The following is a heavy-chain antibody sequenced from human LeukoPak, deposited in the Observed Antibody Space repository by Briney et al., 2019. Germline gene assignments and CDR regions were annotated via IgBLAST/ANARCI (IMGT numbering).Heavy chain of an antibody. D-gene: IGHD6-13*01. J-gene: IGHJ4*02. Sequence: GGSLRLSCAASGFTFSSYVMSWVRQAPGKGQEWVSGISGGGGSKYYADSVKGRFTISRDNPKNTLYLQMNSLRAEDTAIYYCAKKGIAAADSFDYWGQGTLVTVSS. CDR2: ISGGGGSK. CDR1: GFTFSSYV. CDR3: AKKGIAAADSFDY. V-gene: IGHV3-23*01.